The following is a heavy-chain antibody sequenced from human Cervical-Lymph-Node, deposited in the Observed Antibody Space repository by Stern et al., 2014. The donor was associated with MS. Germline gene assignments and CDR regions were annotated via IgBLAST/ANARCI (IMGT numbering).Heavy chain of an antibody. CDR1: GGTFSSYA. J-gene: IGHJ6*02. CDR3: SLWRGDYYYYGMDV. CDR2: IIPIFGTA. V-gene: IGHV1-69*01. D-gene: IGHD2-21*01. Sequence: QVQLVQSGAEVKKPGSSVKVSCQASGGTFSSYAISWVRQAPGQGLEWMGGIIPIFGTANYAQKFQGRVTITADESTSTAYMGLSSLRSEDTAVYYCSLWRGDYYYYGMDVWGQGTTVTVSS.